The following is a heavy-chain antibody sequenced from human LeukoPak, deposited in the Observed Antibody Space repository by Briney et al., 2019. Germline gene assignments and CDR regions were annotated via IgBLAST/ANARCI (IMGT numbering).Heavy chain of an antibody. Sequence: VASVKVSCKASGYTFTSYGISWVRQAPGQGLEWMGWISAYNGNTNYAQKLQGRVTMTADTSTSTAYMELRSLRSDDTAVYYCARDSLDSSSWPFDYWGQGTLVTVSS. CDR2: ISAYNGNT. V-gene: IGHV1-18*01. CDR3: ARDSLDSSSWPFDY. J-gene: IGHJ4*02. D-gene: IGHD6-13*01. CDR1: GYTFTSYG.